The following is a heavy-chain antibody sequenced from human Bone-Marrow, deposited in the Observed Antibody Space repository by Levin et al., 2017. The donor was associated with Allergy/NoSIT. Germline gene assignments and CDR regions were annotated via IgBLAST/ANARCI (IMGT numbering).Heavy chain of an antibody. V-gene: IGHV3-33*01. J-gene: IGHJ4*02. Sequence: QAGGSLRLSCAASGFTFSSYGMHWVRQAPGKGLEWVAVIWYDGSNKYYADSVKGRFTISRDNSKNTLYLQMNSLRAEDTAVYYCARGGPYSSSWYESLNPSLDYWGQGTLVTVSS. CDR2: IWYDGSNK. CDR1: GFTFSSYG. D-gene: IGHD6-13*01. CDR3: ARGGPYSSSWYESLNPSLDY.